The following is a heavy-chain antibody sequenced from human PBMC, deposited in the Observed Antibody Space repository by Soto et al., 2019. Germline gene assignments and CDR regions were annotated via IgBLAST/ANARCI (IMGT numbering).Heavy chain of an antibody. D-gene: IGHD6-13*01. CDR2: ITSSGTTV. CDR1: GFTFSSYS. CDR3: ARGSSNGAYYFDF. J-gene: IGHJ4*02. V-gene: IGHV3-48*01. Sequence: EVHLVESGGGLVQPGGYLRISCAASGFTFSSYSLTWVRQAPGKGLERVSYITSSGTTVYYSDSVRGRFTISRDNAKNSLYLQMNSLRADDTAVYYCARGSSNGAYYFDFWGQGTLVTVSS.